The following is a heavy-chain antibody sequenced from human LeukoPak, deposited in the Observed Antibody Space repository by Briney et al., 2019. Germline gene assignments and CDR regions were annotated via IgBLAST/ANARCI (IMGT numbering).Heavy chain of an antibody. V-gene: IGHV4-30-2*01. D-gene: IGHD1-26*01. CDR1: GGSISSGGYS. Sequence: SETLSLTCAVSGGSISSGGYSWSWIRQPPGKGLEWIGYIYHSGSTYYNPSLKSRVTISVDRSKNQFSLKLSSVTAADTAVYYCARGRTSGSSAWGQGTLVTVSS. CDR2: IYHSGST. J-gene: IGHJ5*02. CDR3: ARGRTSGSSA.